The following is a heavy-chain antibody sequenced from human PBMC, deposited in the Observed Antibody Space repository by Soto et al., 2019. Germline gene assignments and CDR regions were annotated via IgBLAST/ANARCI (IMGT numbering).Heavy chain of an antibody. D-gene: IGHD5-18*01. J-gene: IGHJ6*03. CDR2: IKQGGSEK. CDR3: ARVPEGYSYGLRPYYYYYMDV. V-gene: IGHV3-7*01. Sequence: HPGGSLRLSCAASGFTFSSYWMSWVRQAPGKGLEWVANIKQGGSEKYYVDSVKGRFTISRDNAKNSLYLQMNSLRAEDTAVYYCARVPEGYSYGLRPYYYYYMDVWGKGTTVTV. CDR1: GFTFSSYW.